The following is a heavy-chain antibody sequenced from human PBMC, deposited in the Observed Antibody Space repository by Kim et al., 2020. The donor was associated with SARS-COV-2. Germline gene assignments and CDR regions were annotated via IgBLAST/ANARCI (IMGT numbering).Heavy chain of an antibody. CDR3: ARASSYYVIDY. CDR1: GGSISSYY. J-gene: IGHJ4*02. D-gene: IGHD1-26*01. V-gene: IGHV4-59*01. CDR2: ICHSGRT. Sequence: SETLSLICTVSGGSISSYYWSWVRQPPFKGLEWLGSICHSGRTNYNPSLKSRLTISVDTSKNQFSLKLSSVTAADTAMYFCARASSYYVIDYWGQGTLVTVSS.